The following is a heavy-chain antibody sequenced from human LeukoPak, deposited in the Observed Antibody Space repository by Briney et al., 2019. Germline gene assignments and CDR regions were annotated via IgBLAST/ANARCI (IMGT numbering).Heavy chain of an antibody. D-gene: IGHD4-23*01. CDR1: GYTFTGYF. J-gene: IGHJ6*02. CDR2: INPNSGGT. CDR3: ARDYGGNSGMDV. V-gene: IGHV1-2*02. Sequence: RASVKVSCKASGYTFTGYFIHWVRRAPGEGLDWMGWINPNSGGTNYAQKFQGRVTMTRDTSVTTAYMELSSLRSDDTAVYYCARDYGGNSGMDVRGLGTTVTVS.